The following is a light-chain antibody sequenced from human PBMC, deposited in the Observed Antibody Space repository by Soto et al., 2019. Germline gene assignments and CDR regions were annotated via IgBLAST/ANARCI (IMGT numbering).Light chain of an antibody. CDR1: SSDVGNYDY. CDR3: TSYTPSSTYV. CDR2: AVS. J-gene: IGLJ1*01. V-gene: IGLV2-14*01. Sequence: QSALTQPASVSGSPGLSITISCTGTSSDVGNYDYVSWYQQYPGKAPRLMIYAVSRRPSGISDRFSGSKSGNTASLTISGLQAEDEADYYCTSYTPSSTYVFGTGTKLTVL.